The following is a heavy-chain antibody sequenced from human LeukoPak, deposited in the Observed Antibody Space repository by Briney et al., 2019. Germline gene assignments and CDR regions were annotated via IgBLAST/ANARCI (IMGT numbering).Heavy chain of an antibody. Sequence: PGRSLRLSCAASGFTFDDYAMHWVRQAPGKGLEWVSGISWNSGSIGYADSVKGRFTISRDNAKNSLYLQMNSLRAEDTAVYYCATDWGPVLLWSWGQGTLVTVSS. CDR2: ISWNSGSI. CDR3: ATDWGPVLLWS. J-gene: IGHJ1*01. D-gene: IGHD3-10*01. CDR1: GFTFDDYA. V-gene: IGHV3-9*01.